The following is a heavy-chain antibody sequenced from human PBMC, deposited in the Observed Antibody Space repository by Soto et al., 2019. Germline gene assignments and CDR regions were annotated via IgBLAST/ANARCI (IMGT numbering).Heavy chain of an antibody. J-gene: IGHJ6*02. Sequence: EVQLVESGGGLVQPGGSLRLSCAASGFTLSNYAVNWVRQAPGKGLEWVSYISSDSRYIYYGDSVKGRFTISRYNSRNSVYLQMTSLIDEYTAVYYCARIKLVEFFFINVDVYDMDFWGHGTPVAGSS. CDR1: GFTLSNYA. V-gene: IGHV3-48*02. D-gene: IGHD3-16*01. CDR2: ISSDSRYI. CDR3: ARIKLVEFFFINVDVYDMDF.